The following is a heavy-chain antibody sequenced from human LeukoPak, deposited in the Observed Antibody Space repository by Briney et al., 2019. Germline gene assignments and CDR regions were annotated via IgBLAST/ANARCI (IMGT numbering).Heavy chain of an antibody. Sequence: PSETLSLTCTVSGGSISSGSYYWSWIRQPPGKGLEWIGYIFYSGSTKYNPSLKSRVSISVDMSRSQFSLKLNSVTAADTAVYYCTRVSIHGYSDYWGQGTLVTVSS. CDR1: GGSISSGSYY. V-gene: IGHV4-61*01. J-gene: IGHJ4*02. CDR3: TRVSIHGYSDY. D-gene: IGHD3-16*02. CDR2: IFYSGST.